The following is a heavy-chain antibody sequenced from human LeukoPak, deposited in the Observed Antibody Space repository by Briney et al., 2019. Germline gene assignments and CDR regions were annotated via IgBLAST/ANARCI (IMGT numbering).Heavy chain of an antibody. CDR3: AKDPDLWFGLQ. V-gene: IGHV3-74*01. J-gene: IGHJ4*02. Sequence: QAGGSLRLSCAASGFTFTSHWMHWVRQTPGKGLVWVSGIKNDGNDTAYADSVKGRFTISRDNSKNTLYLQMNSLRAEDTAVYYCAKDPDLWFGLQWGQGTLVTVSS. CDR2: IKNDGNDT. CDR1: GFTFTSHW. D-gene: IGHD3-10*01.